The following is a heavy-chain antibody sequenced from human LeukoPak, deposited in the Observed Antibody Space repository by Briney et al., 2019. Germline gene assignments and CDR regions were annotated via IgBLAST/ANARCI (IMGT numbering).Heavy chain of an antibody. CDR3: VRIVGHTTTDF. CDR2: ISYDGSDT. V-gene: IGHV3-30-3*01. D-gene: IGHD1-26*01. Sequence: GGSLRLSCAASGITFINHAMDWVRQAPGKGLEWVAVISYDGSDTYYADSVKGRFTISRDNSKNTLYLQMNSVTYEDTAVYFCVRIVGHTTTDFWGQGTIVTVSS. CDR1: GITFINHA. J-gene: IGHJ4*02.